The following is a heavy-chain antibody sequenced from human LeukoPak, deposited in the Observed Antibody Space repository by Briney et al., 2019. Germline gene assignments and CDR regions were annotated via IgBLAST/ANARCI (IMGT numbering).Heavy chain of an antibody. CDR3: AIPSYYGSGSYSY. Sequence: TSETLSLTCAVYGGSFSGYYWSWIRQPPGKGLEWIGEINHSGGTNYNPSLKSRVTISVDTSKNQFSLKLSSVTAADTAVYYCAIPSYYGSGSYSYWGQGTLVTVSS. D-gene: IGHD3-10*01. V-gene: IGHV4-34*01. CDR2: INHSGGT. CDR1: GGSFSGYY. J-gene: IGHJ4*02.